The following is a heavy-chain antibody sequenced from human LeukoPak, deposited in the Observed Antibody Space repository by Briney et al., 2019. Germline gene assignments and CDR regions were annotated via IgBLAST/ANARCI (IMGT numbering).Heavy chain of an antibody. D-gene: IGHD1-1*01. Sequence: GGSLRLSCAASGFTFSTYAMHWVRQAPGKGLEWVAVIWYDGSNKYYADSVKGRFTISRENSKNTLYLQMNSLRAEDTAVYYCARVYNNCYVDYWGQGTLVTVSS. J-gene: IGHJ4*02. CDR2: IWYDGSNK. CDR1: GFTFSTYA. V-gene: IGHV3-33*01. CDR3: ARVYNNCYVDY.